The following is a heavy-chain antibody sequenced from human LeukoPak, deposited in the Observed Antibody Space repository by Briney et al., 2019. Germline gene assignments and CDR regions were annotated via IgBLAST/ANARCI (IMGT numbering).Heavy chain of an antibody. J-gene: IGHJ4*02. Sequence: GESLKISCKGSGYSFSSYWIAWVRQVPGKGLEWMGIVFPGASDTRYSPSFQGQVTISADKSISTAYLQWSSLKASDTAMYYCAIMTSYGGTSYFDYGGQGTLVTVSS. CDR2: VFPGASDT. D-gene: IGHD4-23*01. CDR1: GYSFSSYW. CDR3: AIMTSYGGTSYFDY. V-gene: IGHV5-51*01.